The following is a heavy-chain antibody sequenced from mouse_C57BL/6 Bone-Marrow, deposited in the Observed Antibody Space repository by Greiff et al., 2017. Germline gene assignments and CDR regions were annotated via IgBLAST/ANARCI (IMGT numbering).Heavy chain of an antibody. D-gene: IGHD2-4*01. CDR2: INPNNGGT. V-gene: IGHV1-26*01. J-gene: IGHJ3*01. CDR1: GYTFTDYY. CDR3: ARWYYDYPAWFAY. Sequence: EVQLQQSGPELVKPGASVKISCKASGYTFTDYYMNWVKQSHGKSLEWIGDINPNNGGTSYNQKFKGKATLTVDKSSSTAYMELRSLTSEDSAVYYCARWYYDYPAWFAYWGQGTLVTVSA.